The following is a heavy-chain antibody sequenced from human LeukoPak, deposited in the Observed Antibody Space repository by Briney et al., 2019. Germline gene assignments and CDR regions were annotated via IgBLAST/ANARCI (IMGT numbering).Heavy chain of an antibody. J-gene: IGHJ6*04. V-gene: IGHV3-30-3*01. D-gene: IGHD3-10*01. Sequence: GGSLRLSCAASEFTFSSFGMHWVRQAPGKGLEWVAVISYDGSNKYYADSVKGRFTISRDNSKNTLYLQMNSLRAEDTAVYYCAKDPYGSGRRYGMDVWGKGTTVTVSS. CDR1: EFTFSSFG. CDR3: AKDPYGSGRRYGMDV. CDR2: ISYDGSNK.